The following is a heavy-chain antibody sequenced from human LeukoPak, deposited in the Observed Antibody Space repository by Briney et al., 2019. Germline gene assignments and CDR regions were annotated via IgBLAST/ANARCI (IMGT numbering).Heavy chain of an antibody. J-gene: IGHJ4*02. D-gene: IGHD5-18*01. CDR2: INPNSGGP. CDR3: VRGYSYGFYFDY. Sequence: GASVKVSCKTSGYSFTGYYIHWVRQAPGQGLEWMGRINPNSGGPNYGQKFQGTVTMTRDTSISTAYLELSNLRSDDTAAHYCVRGYSYGFYFDYWGQGSLVTVSS. CDR1: GYSFTGYY. V-gene: IGHV1-2*06.